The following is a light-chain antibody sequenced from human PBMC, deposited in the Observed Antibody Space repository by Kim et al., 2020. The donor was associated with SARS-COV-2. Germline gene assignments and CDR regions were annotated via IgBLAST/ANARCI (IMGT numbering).Light chain of an antibody. CDR1: ISDIGTHNF. V-gene: IGLV2-14*01. CDR3: SSYTSTTTFWV. Sequence: HSITIPCTADISDIGTHNFDAKYQQHQGKAPKRMMYEVTNRHSGVSNRFSGAKSGNTASLNNSRLQAEDEAHYDSSSYTSTTTFWVFGGGTKLTVL. J-gene: IGLJ3*02. CDR2: EVT.